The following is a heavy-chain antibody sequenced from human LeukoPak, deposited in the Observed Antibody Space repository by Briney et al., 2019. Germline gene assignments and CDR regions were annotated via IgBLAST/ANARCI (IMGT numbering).Heavy chain of an antibody. V-gene: IGHV3-21*01. D-gene: IGHD2-21*01. CDR2: IRDSSSYI. Sequence: GGSLRLSCAASGFTFSTYSMNWVRQAPGKGLEWISSIRDSSSYIYYADSVKGRFTLSRDNAKNSLYLQMSSLRAEDTAVYYCAREGTAYCGGDCYLDYWGQGTLVTVPS. CDR3: AREGTAYCGGDCYLDY. J-gene: IGHJ4*02. CDR1: GFTFSTYS.